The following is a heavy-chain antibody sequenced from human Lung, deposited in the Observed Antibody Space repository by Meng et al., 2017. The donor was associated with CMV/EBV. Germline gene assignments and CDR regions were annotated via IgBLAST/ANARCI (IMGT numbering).Heavy chain of an antibody. V-gene: IGHV3-7*01. J-gene: IGHJ2*01. D-gene: IGHD4-11*01. CDR1: GFTFSSYW. CDR2: IKQDGSEK. CDR3: ARARNDYRINWYFDL. Sequence: GESLKISCAASGFTFSSYWMSWVRQAPGKVLEWVANIKQDGSEKYYVDSVKGRFTISRGNAKNSLYLQMNSLRAEDTAVHYCARARNDYRINWYFDLWGRGTXVTVYS.